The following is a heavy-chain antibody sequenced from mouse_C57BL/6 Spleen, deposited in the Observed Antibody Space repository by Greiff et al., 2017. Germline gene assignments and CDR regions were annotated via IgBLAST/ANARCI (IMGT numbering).Heavy chain of an antibody. Sequence: VQLQESGAELVRPGTSVKMSCKASGYTFTNYWIGWAKQRPGHGLEWIGDIYPGGGYTNYNEKFKGKATLTADKSSSTAYMQFSSLTSEDSAIYYCARGGGYPYYFDYWGQGTTLTVSS. CDR1: GYTFTNYW. CDR2: IYPGGGYT. V-gene: IGHV1-63*01. D-gene: IGHD2-14*01. J-gene: IGHJ2*01. CDR3: ARGGGYPYYFDY.